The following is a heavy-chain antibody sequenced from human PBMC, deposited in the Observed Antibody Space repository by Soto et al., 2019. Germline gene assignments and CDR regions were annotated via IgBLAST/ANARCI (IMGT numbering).Heavy chain of an antibody. CDR3: AKGQLGWELSPIDY. J-gene: IGHJ4*02. D-gene: IGHD1-26*01. Sequence: GGSLRLSCAASGFTFSSYAMSWVRQAPGKGLEWVSAISGSGGSTYYADSVKGRFTISRDNSKNTLYLQMNSLRAEDTAVYYCAKGQLGWELSPIDYWGQGTLVTVSS. V-gene: IGHV3-23*01. CDR2: ISGSGGST. CDR1: GFTFSSYA.